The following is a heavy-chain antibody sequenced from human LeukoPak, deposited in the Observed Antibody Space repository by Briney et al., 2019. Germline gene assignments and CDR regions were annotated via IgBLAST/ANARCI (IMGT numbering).Heavy chain of an antibody. Sequence: PSETLSLTCTVSGVSISSYYWSWIRQPAGKGLEWIGRIYTSGSTNHNPSLKSRVTISVDTSKNQFSLKLSSVTAADTAVYYCARGGDGYYDSSGYRPYDAFDIWGQGTMVTVSS. D-gene: IGHD3-22*01. CDR1: GVSISSYY. CDR3: ARGGDGYYDSSGYRPYDAFDI. CDR2: IYTSGST. J-gene: IGHJ3*02. V-gene: IGHV4-4*07.